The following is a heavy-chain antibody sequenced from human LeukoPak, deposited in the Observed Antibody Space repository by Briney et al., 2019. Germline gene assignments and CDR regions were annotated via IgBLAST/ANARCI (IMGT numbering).Heavy chain of an antibody. Sequence: PGGSLRLSCAASGFTFSSYSMNWVRQAPGKGLDCDSYISTNSSTIYYADSVKGRFTISRDNAKNSLYLQMNNLRAEDTAVYYCARKIVVAGQWYFDYWGQGTLVTVSS. CDR1: GFTFSSYS. V-gene: IGHV3-48*01. J-gene: IGHJ4*02. CDR2: ISTNSSTI. CDR3: ARKIVVAGQWYFDY. D-gene: IGHD6-19*01.